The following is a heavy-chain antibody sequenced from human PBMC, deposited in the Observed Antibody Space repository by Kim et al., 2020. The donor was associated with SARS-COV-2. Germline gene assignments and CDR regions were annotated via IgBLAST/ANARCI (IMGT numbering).Heavy chain of an antibody. CDR2: IIPILGIA. Sequence: SVKVSCKASGGTFSSYAISWVRQAPGQGLEWMGRIIPILGIANYAQKFQGRVTITADKSTSTAYMELSSLRSEDTAVYYCAREELLWVGESFDAFDIWGQGTMVTVSS. D-gene: IGHD3-10*01. V-gene: IGHV1-69*04. CDR3: AREELLWVGESFDAFDI. CDR1: GGTFSSYA. J-gene: IGHJ3*02.